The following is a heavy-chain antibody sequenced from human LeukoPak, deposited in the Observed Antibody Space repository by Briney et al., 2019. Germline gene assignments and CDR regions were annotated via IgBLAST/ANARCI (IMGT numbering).Heavy chain of an antibody. V-gene: IGHV1-24*01. CDR3: AKNYGSGSIDFDY. CDR2: FDPEDGET. J-gene: IGHJ4*02. Sequence: ASVKVSCKVSGYTLTELSMHWVRQAPGKGLEWMGGFDPEDGETIYAQKFEGRVTMTEDTSTDTAYMELSSLRSEDTAVYYCAKNYGSGSIDFDYWGQGTLVTVSS. D-gene: IGHD3-10*01. CDR1: GYTLTELS.